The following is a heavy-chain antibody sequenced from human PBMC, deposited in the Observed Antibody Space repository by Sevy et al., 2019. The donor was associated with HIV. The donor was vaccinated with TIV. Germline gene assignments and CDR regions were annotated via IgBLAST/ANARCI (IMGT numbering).Heavy chain of an antibody. CDR3: ARHQNSYGYSFYIDY. V-gene: IGHV3-53*01. Sequence: GGSLRLSCAASGFTVSSNYMSWVRQAPGKGLEWVSVIYSGGSTYYADSVKGRFTISRDNSKNTLYLQMNSLRAEDTAVYYCARHQNSYGYSFYIDYWGQGTLVTVSS. CDR1: GFTVSSNY. CDR2: IYSGGST. J-gene: IGHJ4*02. D-gene: IGHD5-18*01.